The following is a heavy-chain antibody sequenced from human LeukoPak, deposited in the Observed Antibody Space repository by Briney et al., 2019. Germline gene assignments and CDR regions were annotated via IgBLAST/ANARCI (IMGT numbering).Heavy chain of an antibody. CDR2: IYYSGST. V-gene: IGHV4-59*01. J-gene: IGHJ4*02. Sequence: SETLSLTCTVSGGSNSSYYWSWIRQPPGKGLEWIGYIYYSGSTNYNPSLKSRVTISVDTSKNQFSLKLSSVTAADTAVYYCARDHDYGDYFDYWGQGTLVTVSS. D-gene: IGHD4-17*01. CDR1: GGSNSSYY. CDR3: ARDHDYGDYFDY.